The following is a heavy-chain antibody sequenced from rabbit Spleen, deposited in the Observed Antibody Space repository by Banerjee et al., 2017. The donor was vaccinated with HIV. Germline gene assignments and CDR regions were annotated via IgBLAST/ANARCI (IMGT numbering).Heavy chain of an antibody. CDR2: IDPVFGIT. Sequence: QLKESGGGLVQPGGSLKLSCKASGFTLSSYYMNWVRQAPGRGLEWIGYIDPVFGITYYANWVNGRFSISRENAQNTVFLQMTSLTAADTATYFCGRVGSSDVTYFNLWGPGTLVTVS. J-gene: IGHJ4*01. CDR3: GRVGSSDVTYFNL. D-gene: IGHD8-1*01. CDR1: GFTLSSYY. V-gene: IGHV1S7*01.